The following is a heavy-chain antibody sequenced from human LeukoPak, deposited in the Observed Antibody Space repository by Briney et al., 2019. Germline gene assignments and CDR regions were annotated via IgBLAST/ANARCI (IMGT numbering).Heavy chain of an antibody. CDR1: GGSISSYY. CDR2: IYYSGST. CDR3: ARDRGYSYGVYYYGMDV. D-gene: IGHD5-18*01. V-gene: IGHV4-59*01. J-gene: IGHJ6*02. Sequence: SETLSVTCTVSGGSISSYYWSWIRQPPGKGLEWIGYIYYSGSTNYNPSLKSRVTISVDTSKNQFSLKLSSVTAADTAVYYCARDRGYSYGVYYYGMDVWGQGTTVTVSS.